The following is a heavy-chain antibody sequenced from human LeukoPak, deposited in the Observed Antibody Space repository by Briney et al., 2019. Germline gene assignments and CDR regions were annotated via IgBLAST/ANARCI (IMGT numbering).Heavy chain of an antibody. Sequence: ASVKVSCKASGYTFTSYGISWVRQAPGQGLEWMGWISAYNGNTNYAQKLQGRVTMTTDTSTSTAYMELRCLRSDDTAVYYCARRVTVAGPDDYWGQGTLVTVSS. CDR3: ARRVTVAGPDDY. D-gene: IGHD6-19*01. CDR1: GYTFTSYG. CDR2: ISAYNGNT. V-gene: IGHV1-18*01. J-gene: IGHJ4*02.